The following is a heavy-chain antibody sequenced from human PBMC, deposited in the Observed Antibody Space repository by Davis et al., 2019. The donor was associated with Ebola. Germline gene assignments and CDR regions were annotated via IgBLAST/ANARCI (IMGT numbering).Heavy chain of an antibody. Sequence: SETLSLTCAVYGGSFSGYYWSWIRHPPGKGLEWIGEINPSGTTNYNPSLKSRVTISVDTSKNQFSLKLSSVTAADTAVYYCARGGPLAYVWGSYRLNWFDPWGQGTLVTVSS. J-gene: IGHJ5*02. D-gene: IGHD3-16*02. CDR3: ARGGPLAYVWGSYRLNWFDP. V-gene: IGHV4-34*01. CDR1: GGSFSGYY. CDR2: INPSGTT.